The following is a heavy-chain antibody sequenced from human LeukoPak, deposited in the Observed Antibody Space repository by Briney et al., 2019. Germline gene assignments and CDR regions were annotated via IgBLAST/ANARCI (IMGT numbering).Heavy chain of an antibody. Sequence: SETLSLTCTVSGGSISSYYWSWIRQPPGKGLEWIGYIYYSGGTNYNPSLKSRVTISVDTSKNQFSLKLSSVTAADTAVYYCARTTPTYYYYYYYMDVWGKGTTVTVSS. V-gene: IGHV4-59*01. CDR3: ARTTPTYYYYYYYMDV. J-gene: IGHJ6*03. D-gene: IGHD4-17*01. CDR1: GGSISSYY. CDR2: IYYSGGT.